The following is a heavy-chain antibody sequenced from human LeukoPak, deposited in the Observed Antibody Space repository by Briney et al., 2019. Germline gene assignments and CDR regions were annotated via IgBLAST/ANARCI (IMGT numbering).Heavy chain of an antibody. V-gene: IGHV3-7*01. CDR1: GFTFSSYA. Sequence: GGSLRLSCAASGFTFSSYAMSWVRQAPGKGLEWVAFIKGDGSAKKYVDSVKGRFTISRDNAKNSLFLQMNSLRAEDTAVYYCARDRGWIQHDIWGQGTMVTVPS. CDR3: ARDRGWIQHDI. J-gene: IGHJ3*02. CDR2: IKGDGSAK. D-gene: IGHD5-18*01.